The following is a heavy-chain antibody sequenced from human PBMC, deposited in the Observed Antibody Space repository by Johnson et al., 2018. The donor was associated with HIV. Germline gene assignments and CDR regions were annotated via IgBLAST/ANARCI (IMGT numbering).Heavy chain of an antibody. V-gene: IGHV3-7*01. Sequence: VQLVESGGGLVQPGGSLRLSCAASGFTFSSYWMSWVRQAPGKGLEWVANIKQDGSEKYYVDSVKGRFTTSRDNAKNSLYLQMNSLRAEDTAVYYCARALGRDGYRNDAFDIWGQGTMVTVSS. CDR2: IKQDGSEK. CDR3: ARALGRDGYRNDAFDI. J-gene: IGHJ3*02. CDR1: GFTFSSYW. D-gene: IGHD5-24*01.